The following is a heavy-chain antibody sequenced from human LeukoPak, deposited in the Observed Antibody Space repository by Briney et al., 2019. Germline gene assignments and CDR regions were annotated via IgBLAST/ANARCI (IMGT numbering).Heavy chain of an antibody. CDR3: AKDWAVTPRRGDAFDI. J-gene: IGHJ3*02. CDR1: GFTFDDYA. V-gene: IGHV3-43*02. CDR2: ISGDGSAT. Sequence: GGSLRLSCAASGFTFDDYAMHGVRQAPGKGLEWVSLISGDGSATYYADSVKGRFTISRDNSKNSLYVQMNSLRTEDTALYYCAKDWAVTPRRGDAFDIWGQGTMVTVSS. D-gene: IGHD4-17*01.